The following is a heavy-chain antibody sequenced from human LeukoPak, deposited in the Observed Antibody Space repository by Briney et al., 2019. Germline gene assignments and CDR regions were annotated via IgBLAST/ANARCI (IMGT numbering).Heavy chain of an antibody. CDR3: ARDPLGYCSSTSCYDYYYMDV. V-gene: IGHV3-21*01. CDR1: GFTFSSYS. J-gene: IGHJ6*03. Sequence: GGSLRLSCAASGFTFSSYSMNWVRQAPGKGLEWVSSINSSSSYIYYADSVKGRFTISRDNAKNSLYLQMNSLRAEDTAVYYCARDPLGYCSSTSCYDYYYMDVWGKGTTVTVSS. CDR2: INSSSSYI. D-gene: IGHD2-2*01.